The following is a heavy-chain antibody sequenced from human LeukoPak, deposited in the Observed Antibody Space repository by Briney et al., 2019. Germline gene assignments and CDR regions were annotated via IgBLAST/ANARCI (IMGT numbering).Heavy chain of an antibody. V-gene: IGHV3-53*01. J-gene: IGHJ5*02. Sequence: GGSLRLSCAASGFTVSSNYMSWVRQAPGKGLEWVSVIYSGGRTYYADSVKGRFTISRDNSKNTLYLQMNSLRAEDTAVYYCARVRRPYSSGWYRVNWFDPWGQGTLVTVSS. CDR2: IYSGGRT. CDR1: GFTVSSNY. CDR3: ARVRRPYSSGWYRVNWFDP. D-gene: IGHD6-13*01.